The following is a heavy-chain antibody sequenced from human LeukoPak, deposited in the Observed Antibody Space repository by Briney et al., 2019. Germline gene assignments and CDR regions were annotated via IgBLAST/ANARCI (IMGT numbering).Heavy chain of an antibody. Sequence: ASVKVSCKASGYTFTSYYMHWVRQAPGQGLEWMGIINPSGGSTSYAQKFHGRVTMTRDTSTSTVYMELSSLRSEDTAVYYCARAPPERGYFDYWGQGTLVTVSS. V-gene: IGHV1-46*01. CDR1: GYTFTSYY. CDR3: ARAPPERGYFDY. J-gene: IGHJ4*02. CDR2: INPSGGST.